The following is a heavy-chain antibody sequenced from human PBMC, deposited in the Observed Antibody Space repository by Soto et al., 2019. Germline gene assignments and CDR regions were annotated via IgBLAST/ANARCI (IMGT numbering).Heavy chain of an antibody. J-gene: IGHJ4*02. V-gene: IGHV3-21*01. Sequence: EVQLVESGGGLVKPGGSLRLSCAASGFTFSSYSMNWVRQAPGKGLEWVSSISSSSSYIYYADSVKGRFTISRDNAKNSLYLQMNSLRAEDTAVYYCARDQAVYEYSSSIGYWGQGTLVTVSS. D-gene: IGHD6-6*01. CDR3: ARDQAVYEYSSSIGY. CDR1: GFTFSSYS. CDR2: ISSSSSYI.